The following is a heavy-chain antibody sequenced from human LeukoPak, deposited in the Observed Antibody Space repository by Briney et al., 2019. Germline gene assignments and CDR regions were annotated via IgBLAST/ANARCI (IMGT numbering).Heavy chain of an antibody. D-gene: IGHD1-26*01. J-gene: IGHJ4*02. Sequence: ASVKVSCKASGYTFTTYYIHWVRQAPGQGLEWMGIINPSGGSTTYAQIFQGRVTLTRDTSTSTVYMELSSLRSDDTAAYYCARAPKGVTTGYFDHWGQGTLVTVSS. CDR1: GYTFTTYY. CDR2: INPSGGST. V-gene: IGHV1-46*01. CDR3: ARAPKGVTTGYFDH.